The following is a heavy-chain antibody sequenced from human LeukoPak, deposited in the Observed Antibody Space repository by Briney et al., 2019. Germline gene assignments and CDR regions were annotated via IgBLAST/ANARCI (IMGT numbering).Heavy chain of an antibody. J-gene: IGHJ4*02. CDR1: GFTFSSYA. CDR2: ISGSGGST. D-gene: IGHD6-13*01. V-gene: IGHV3-23*01. CDR3: ARSQSSSLIDY. Sequence: PGGSLRLSCAASGFTFSSYAMSWVRQAPGKGLEWVSAISGSGGSTYYADSVKGRFTLSRDNSKNTLYLQMSSLTVEDTAVYYCARSQSSSLIDYWGQGTLVTVSS.